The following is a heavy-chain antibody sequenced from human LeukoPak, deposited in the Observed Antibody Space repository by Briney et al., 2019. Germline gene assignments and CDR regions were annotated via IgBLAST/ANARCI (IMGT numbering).Heavy chain of an antibody. CDR3: ASYYYDSSGYYSTFDY. V-gene: IGHV1-69*13. CDR1: GGTFSSYA. CDR2: IIPIFGTA. D-gene: IGHD3-22*01. J-gene: IGHJ4*02. Sequence: ASVKVSCKASGGTFSSYAISWVRQAPGQGLEWMGGIIPIFGTANYAQKFQGSVTITADESTSTAYMELSSLRSEDTAVYYCASYYYDSSGYYSTFDYWGQGTLVTVSS.